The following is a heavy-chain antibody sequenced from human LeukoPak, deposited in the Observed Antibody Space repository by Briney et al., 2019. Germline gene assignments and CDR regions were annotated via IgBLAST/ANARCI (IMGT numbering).Heavy chain of an antibody. D-gene: IGHD2-2*01. J-gene: IGHJ3*02. CDR2: IRGSGGST. CDR3: AKVMGDCSSTSCYPLDAIDI. Sequence: GGTLRLSCAASGFTFSSYGMSWVRQSPGKGLEWVTAIRGSGGSTYYADSVKGRFTISRDNSKNTLYLQMNSLRAEDTAVYYCAKVMGDCSSTSCYPLDAIDIWGQGTMVTVSS. V-gene: IGHV3-23*01. CDR1: GFTFSSYG.